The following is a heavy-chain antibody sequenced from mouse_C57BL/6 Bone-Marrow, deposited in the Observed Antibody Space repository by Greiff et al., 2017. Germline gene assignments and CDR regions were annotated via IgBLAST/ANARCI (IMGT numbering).Heavy chain of an antibody. Sequence: EVQLVESGGGLVQPGGSLKLSCAASGFTFSDYYMYWVSQTPEKRLEWVAYISNGGGSTYYPDTVKGQFTISRDNAKNTLYLQMSRLKSEDTAMYYCASRGWLLDVFYYAMDYWGQGTSVTVSS. CDR3: ASRGWLLDVFYYAMDY. V-gene: IGHV5-12*01. CDR2: ISNGGGST. D-gene: IGHD2-3*01. CDR1: GFTFSDYY. J-gene: IGHJ4*01.